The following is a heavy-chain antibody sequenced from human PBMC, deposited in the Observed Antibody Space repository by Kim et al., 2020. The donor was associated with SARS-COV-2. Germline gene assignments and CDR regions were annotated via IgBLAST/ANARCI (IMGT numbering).Heavy chain of an antibody. D-gene: IGHD3-3*01. CDR2: IWYDGTKK. CDR1: GFTFSNYA. V-gene: IGHV3-33*03. Sequence: GGSLRLSCAASGFTFSNYAMHWVRQPPGKGLEWVAFIWYDGTKKYYADSVKGRFTISRDNSKNTLSLQMTSLRAEDTAVYYCATPSDFFDCWGQGTLVTVSS. CDR3: ATPSDFFDC. J-gene: IGHJ4*02.